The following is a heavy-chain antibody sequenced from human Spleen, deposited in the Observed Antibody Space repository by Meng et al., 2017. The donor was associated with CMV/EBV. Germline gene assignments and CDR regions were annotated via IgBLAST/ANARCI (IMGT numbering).Heavy chain of an antibody. CDR3: ARDCSSTNCYSSGSPEYFQH. CDR2: ISSSGSTI. D-gene: IGHD2-2*01. J-gene: IGHJ1*01. V-gene: IGHV3-11*01. CDR1: GFTFSDYY. Sequence: GGSLRLSCAASGFTFSDYYMSWIRQAPGKGLEWVSHISSSGSTIYYADSVKGRFTISRGNAKNSLYLQMNSLRAEDTAVYYCARDCSSTNCYSSGSPEYFQHWGQGTLVTVSS.